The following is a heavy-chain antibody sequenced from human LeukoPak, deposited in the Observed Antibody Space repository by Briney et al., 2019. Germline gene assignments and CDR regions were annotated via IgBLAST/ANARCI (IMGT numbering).Heavy chain of an antibody. Sequence: PGRSLRLSCAVSGFNFDDYAMHWVRQAPGRGLEWVSGINWKTGNGIYADSVKGRFTISRDNAKNSLYLQMSSLRAEDTALYYCTRQAARWQFDLWGRGTLLTVSS. CDR1: GFNFDDYA. D-gene: IGHD5-24*01. CDR3: TRQAARWQFDL. J-gene: IGHJ2*01. CDR2: INWKTGNG. V-gene: IGHV3-9*01.